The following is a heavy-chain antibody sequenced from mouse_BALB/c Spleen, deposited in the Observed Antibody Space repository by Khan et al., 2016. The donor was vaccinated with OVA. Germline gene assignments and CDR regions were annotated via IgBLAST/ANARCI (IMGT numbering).Heavy chain of an antibody. CDR1: GSNFTTYW. CDR3: TSDRIND. CDR2: INPTSGYT. V-gene: IGHV1-7*01. Sequence: VQLVQSGAELVKPGASVKMSCTASGSNFTTYWMNWVKQRPGQGLDWIGYINPTSGYTDYYEKIPDRATLSADTYSSTTNIQLSSMTSDDSAIYYYTSDRINDWGQGTTLTVAS. J-gene: IGHJ2*01.